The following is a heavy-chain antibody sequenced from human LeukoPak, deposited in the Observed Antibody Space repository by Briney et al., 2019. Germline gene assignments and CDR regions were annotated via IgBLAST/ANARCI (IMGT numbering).Heavy chain of an antibody. V-gene: IGHV3-11*05. CDR3: AREGNYYDMDV. J-gene: IGHJ6*02. CDR2: ISRIGNYT. Sequence: GGSLRLSCAASGFTFSDYYMNWIRQAPGKGLEWVSYISRIGNYTNYADSVKGRFTISRDNAKNSLYLQLNSLRAEDTAVYYCAREGNYYDMDVWGQGTTVTVSS. CDR1: GFTFSDYY.